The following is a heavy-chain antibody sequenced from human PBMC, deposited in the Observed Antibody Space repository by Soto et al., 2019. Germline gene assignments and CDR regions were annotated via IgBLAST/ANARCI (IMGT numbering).Heavy chain of an antibody. V-gene: IGHV3-30*14. CDR2: ISYDGSVT. D-gene: IGHD4-17*01. J-gene: IGHJ5*02. Sequence: QVQLVESGGGVVQPGGSLRLSCAASGFALTAYTMHWVRQAPGKGLEWVARISYDGSVTDYADAVKGRFTVSRDPSANTLSLPMNNLSPDDSAMYYCARDRAYGDPNWFDPWGQGTLVTVSS. CDR1: GFALTAYT. CDR3: ARDRAYGDPNWFDP.